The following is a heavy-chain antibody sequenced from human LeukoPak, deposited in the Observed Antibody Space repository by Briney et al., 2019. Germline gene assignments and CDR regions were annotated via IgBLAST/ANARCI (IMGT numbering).Heavy chain of an antibody. CDR3: ANKGASGWRFDY. Sequence: PGGSLRLSCAASGFTFSTYDMHWVRQAPGQGLEWVAVISYDGRNKYYADSVKGRFTISRDNSKNALFLQMNSLRAEDTALYYCANKGASGWRFDYWGQGTLVTVSS. CDR2: ISYDGRNK. D-gene: IGHD6-19*01. J-gene: IGHJ4*02. V-gene: IGHV3-30*18. CDR1: GFTFSTYD.